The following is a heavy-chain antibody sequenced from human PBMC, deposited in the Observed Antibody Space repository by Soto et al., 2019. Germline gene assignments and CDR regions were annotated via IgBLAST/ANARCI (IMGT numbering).Heavy chain of an antibody. V-gene: IGHV1-46*01. CDR3: ARVSGIAVAGQGFFDY. D-gene: IGHD6-19*01. CDR1: GYTFTSYY. Sequence: QVQLVQSGAEVKKPGASVKVSCKASGYTFTSYYMHWVRQAPGQGLEWMGIINPSGGSTSYEQKFQGRVTMTRDTSTSTVYMELSSLRSEDTAVYYCARVSGIAVAGQGFFDYWGQGTLVTVSS. J-gene: IGHJ4*02. CDR2: INPSGGST.